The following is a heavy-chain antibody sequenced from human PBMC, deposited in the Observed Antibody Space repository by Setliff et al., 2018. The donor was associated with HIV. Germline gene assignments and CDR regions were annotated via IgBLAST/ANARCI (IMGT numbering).Heavy chain of an antibody. CDR2: IIHSGRT. Sequence: SETLSLTCAVYGGSLRDHDWSWIRQTPRKGLEWIGEIIHSGRTNYNPSLKSRVIVSRDTSKNQFSLKMTSVTAADTAVYYCARVGANYGGPDYWGQGKLVTVSS. J-gene: IGHJ4*02. V-gene: IGHV4-34*12. CDR3: ARVGANYGGPDY. D-gene: IGHD4-17*01. CDR1: GGSLRDHD.